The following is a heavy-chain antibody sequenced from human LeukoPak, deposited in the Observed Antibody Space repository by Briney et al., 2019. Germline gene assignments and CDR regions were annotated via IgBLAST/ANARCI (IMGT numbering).Heavy chain of an antibody. Sequence: GGSLRLSCAASGFTFSGYGMDWVRQAPGKGLEWVAVISVDGSDKYYADSVKGRFTISRDNSNNTLYLQMNSLRVEDTAMYYCARGSFFSTARWFDPWGQGTLVTVSS. CDR2: ISVDGSDK. V-gene: IGHV3-33*01. J-gene: IGHJ5*02. CDR1: GFTFSGYG. CDR3: ARGSFFSTARWFDP. D-gene: IGHD3/OR15-3a*01.